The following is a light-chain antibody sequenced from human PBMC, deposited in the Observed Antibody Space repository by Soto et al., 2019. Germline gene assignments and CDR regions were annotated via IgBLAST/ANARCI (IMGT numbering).Light chain of an antibody. J-gene: IGLJ2*01. CDR1: SSDVGGYNS. CDR3: CSYAGSYTGV. CDR2: DVT. Sequence: QAVVTQPRSVSGSPGQSVTISCTGTSSDVGGYNSVSWYQQHPGKAPKLMIYDVTKRPSGVPDRFSGSKSGNTASLTISGLQAEDEADYYCCSYAGSYTGVFGGGTQLTVL. V-gene: IGLV2-11*01.